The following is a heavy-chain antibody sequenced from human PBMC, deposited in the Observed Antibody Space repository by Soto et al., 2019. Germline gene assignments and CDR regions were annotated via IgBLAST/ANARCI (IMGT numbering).Heavy chain of an antibody. Sequence: SETLSLTCAVYGGSFSGYYWSWIRQPPGKGLEWIGEINHSGSTNYNPSLKSRVTISVDTSKNQFSLKLSSVTAADTAVYYCARGLTRALFDYWGQGTLVTVSS. CDR1: GGSFSGYY. V-gene: IGHV4-34*01. CDR2: INHSGST. J-gene: IGHJ4*02. CDR3: ARGLTRALFDY.